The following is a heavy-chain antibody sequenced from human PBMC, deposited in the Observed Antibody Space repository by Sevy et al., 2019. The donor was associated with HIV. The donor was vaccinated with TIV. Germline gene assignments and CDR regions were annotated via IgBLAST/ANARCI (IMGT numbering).Heavy chain of an antibody. J-gene: IGHJ4*02. CDR1: GFTFSSYA. V-gene: IGHV3-64D*06. Sequence: GGSLRLSCSASGFTFSSYAMHWVRQAPGKGLEYVSAISSNGGSTYYADSVKGRFTISRDNSKNTLYLQMSSLRAEDTAVYYCVKESFCGDHCSRDYWGQGTLVIVSS. CDR2: ISSNGGST. D-gene: IGHD2-21*01. CDR3: VKESFCGDHCSRDY.